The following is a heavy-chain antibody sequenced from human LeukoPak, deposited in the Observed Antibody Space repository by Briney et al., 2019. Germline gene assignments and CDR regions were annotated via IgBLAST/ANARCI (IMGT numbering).Heavy chain of an antibody. D-gene: IGHD1-26*01. V-gene: IGHV3-23*01. CDR3: ARLNSGSFSDF. Sequence: GGSLRLSCAASGFTFSTYAMIWVRQAPGKGLEWVSAISASGGGTYYADSVKGRFTISRDNSKNTLFLQMSSLRAEDTAVYYCARLNSGSFSDFWDQGTLVTVSS. CDR2: ISASGGGT. J-gene: IGHJ4*02. CDR1: GFTFSTYA.